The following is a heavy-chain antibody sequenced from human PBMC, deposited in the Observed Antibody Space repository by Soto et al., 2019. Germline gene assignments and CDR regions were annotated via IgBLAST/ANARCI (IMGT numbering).Heavy chain of an antibody. CDR2: ILNDGSNR. D-gene: IGHD3-10*01. CDR1: GFTFSNYG. Sequence: QVQLVESGGGVVQPGRSLRLSCAASGFTFSNYGMHWVRQAPGKGLEWVAVILNDGSNRYHADSVKDRFTISRDNSKNMLYLQMNSLRAEDRVVYYCARDDEYSGKCMDVWGQGTTVTVS. CDR3: ARDDEYSGKCMDV. V-gene: IGHV3-33*01. J-gene: IGHJ6*02.